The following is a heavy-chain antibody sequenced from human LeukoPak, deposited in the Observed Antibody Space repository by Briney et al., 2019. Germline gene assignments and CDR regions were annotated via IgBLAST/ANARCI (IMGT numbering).Heavy chain of an antibody. D-gene: IGHD5-24*01. CDR1: GYTFTSYG. Sequence: ASVKVSCKASGYTFTSYGISWVRQAPGQGLEWMGWISAYNGNTNYAQKLQGRVTMTTDTSTSTAYMELRSLRSDDTAVYYCARVRLSSEMGYYYYYMDVWGKETTVTVSS. J-gene: IGHJ6*03. V-gene: IGHV1-18*01. CDR3: ARVRLSSEMGYYYYYMDV. CDR2: ISAYNGNT.